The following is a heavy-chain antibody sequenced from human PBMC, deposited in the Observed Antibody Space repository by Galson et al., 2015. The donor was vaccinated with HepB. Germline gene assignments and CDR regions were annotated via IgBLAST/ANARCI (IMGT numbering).Heavy chain of an antibody. CDR1: GFTFSSYA. J-gene: IGHJ4*02. Sequence: SLRLSCAASGFTFSSYAVHWVRQAPGKGLEWVAVISYDGSNKYYADSVKGRFTISRDNSKNTLYLQMNSLRAEDTAVYYCARDKALYGDYDYWGQGTLVTVSS. D-gene: IGHD4-17*01. V-gene: IGHV3-30*04. CDR3: ARDKALYGDYDY. CDR2: ISYDGSNK.